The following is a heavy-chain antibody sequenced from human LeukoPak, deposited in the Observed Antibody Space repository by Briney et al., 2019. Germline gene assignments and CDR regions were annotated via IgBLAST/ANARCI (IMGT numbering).Heavy chain of an antibody. CDR2: IKTDGSST. V-gene: IGHV3-74*01. CDR1: GFTFSSYW. J-gene: IGHJ4*02. CDR3: ASSRGGFFDY. Sequence: PGGSLRLSCAASGFTFSSYWMHWVRQAPGKGLVWVSCIKTDGSSTSYADSVKGRFTISRDNAKNTLYLQMNSLRTDDTAVYYCASSRGGFFDYGGEGTLVTVPS. D-gene: IGHD5-24*01.